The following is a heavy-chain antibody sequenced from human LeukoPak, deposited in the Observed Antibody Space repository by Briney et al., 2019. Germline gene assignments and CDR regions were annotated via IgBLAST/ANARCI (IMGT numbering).Heavy chain of an antibody. Sequence: GGSLRLSCAASGFTFSSYGMHWVRQAPGKGLEWVAVIWYDGSNKYYADSVKGRFTISRDNSKNTLYLQMNSLRAEDTAVYYCARDRRIAAAGPPRFDPWGQGTLVTVSS. D-gene: IGHD6-13*01. CDR1: GFTFSSYG. J-gene: IGHJ5*02. V-gene: IGHV3-33*01. CDR3: ARDRRIAAAGPPRFDP. CDR2: IWYDGSNK.